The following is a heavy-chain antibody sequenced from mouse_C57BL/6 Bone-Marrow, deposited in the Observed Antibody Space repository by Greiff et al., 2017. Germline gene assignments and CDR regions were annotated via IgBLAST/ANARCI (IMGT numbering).Heavy chain of an antibody. CDR1: GYTFTSYW. V-gene: IGHV1-69*01. D-gene: IGHD1-1*01. Sequence: QVQLQQPGAELVMPGASVKLSCKASGYTFTSYWVHGVKQRPGQGREWIGEIDPSDSYTNYNQKFKGKSTLTVDKSSSTAYMQLSSLTSEDSAVYYCAREEITTVPYFDVWGTGTTVTVSS. J-gene: IGHJ1*03. CDR3: AREEITTVPYFDV. CDR2: IDPSDSYT.